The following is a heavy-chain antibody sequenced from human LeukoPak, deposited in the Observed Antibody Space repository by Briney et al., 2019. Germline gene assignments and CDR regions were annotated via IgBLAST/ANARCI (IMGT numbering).Heavy chain of an antibody. D-gene: IGHD1-7*01. CDR3: ARDPRITGTKESDY. CDR1: GYTFTSYY. CDR2: INPSGGST. V-gene: IGHV1-46*01. Sequence: ASVKVSCKASGYTFTSYYIDWVRQAPGQGLEWMGIINPSGGSTSYAQKFQGRVTMTRDTSTSTVYMDLSSLRSEDTAVYYCARDPRITGTKESDYWGQGTLVTVSS. J-gene: IGHJ4*02.